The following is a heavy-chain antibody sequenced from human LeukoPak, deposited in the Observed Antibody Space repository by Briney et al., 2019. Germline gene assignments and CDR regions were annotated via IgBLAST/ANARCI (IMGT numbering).Heavy chain of an antibody. J-gene: IGHJ6*03. D-gene: IGHD2-2*01. Sequence: GGSLRLSCAASGFTFSGSAMPWVRQASGKGLEWVGRIRSKANSYATAYAASVKGRFTISRDDSKNTAYLQMNSLKTEDTAVYYCSGDCSSTSCYLYYMDVWGKGTTVTVSS. CDR1: GFTFSGSA. V-gene: IGHV3-73*01. CDR2: IRSKANSYAT. CDR3: SGDCSSTSCYLYYMDV.